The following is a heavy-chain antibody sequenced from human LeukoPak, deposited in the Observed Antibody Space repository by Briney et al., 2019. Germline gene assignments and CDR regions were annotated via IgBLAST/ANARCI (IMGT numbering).Heavy chain of an antibody. CDR2: ISGSGGST. CDR3: AKSGYNRFDY. Sequence: GGSLRLSCVASGFIFSDYSMDWVRQAPGKGLEWVSAISGSGGSTYYADSVKGRFTISRDNSKNTLYLQMNSLRAEDTAVYYCAKSGYNRFDYWGQGTLVTVSS. J-gene: IGHJ4*02. D-gene: IGHD5-24*01. CDR1: GFIFSDYS. V-gene: IGHV3-23*01.